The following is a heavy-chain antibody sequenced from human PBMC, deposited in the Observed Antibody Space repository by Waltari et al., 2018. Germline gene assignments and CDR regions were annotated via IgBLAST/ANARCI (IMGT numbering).Heavy chain of an antibody. V-gene: IGHV4-59*01. CDR3: ARDDTYYDSSGYYYNAFDI. J-gene: IGHJ3*02. D-gene: IGHD3-22*01. Sequence: QVQLQESGPGLVKPSETLSLTCTVSGCSISSYYWSWIRQPPGKGLEWIGYIYYSGSTNYNPSLKSRVTISVDTSKNQFSLKLSSVTAADTAVYYCARDDTYYDSSGYYYNAFDIWGQGTMVTVSS. CDR1: GCSISSYY. CDR2: IYYSGST.